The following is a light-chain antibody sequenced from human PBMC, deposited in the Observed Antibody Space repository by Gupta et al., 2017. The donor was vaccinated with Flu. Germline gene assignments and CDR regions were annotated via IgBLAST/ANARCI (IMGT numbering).Light chain of an antibody. CDR3: LSYDSSLSGSFV. CDR1: SSNIGAGYD. CDR2: GNT. Sequence: TSCTGSSSNIGAGYDVQWYQQVPGAAPKLLIYGNTERPSGVPDRFSGSRSGASASLAITGLQAEDEADYYCLSYDSSLSGSFVFGTGTKVTVL. J-gene: IGLJ1*01. V-gene: IGLV1-40*01.